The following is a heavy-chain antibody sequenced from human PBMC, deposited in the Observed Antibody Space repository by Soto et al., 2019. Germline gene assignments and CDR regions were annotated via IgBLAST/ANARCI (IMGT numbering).Heavy chain of an antibody. J-gene: IGHJ5*02. CDR1: GGSISSSSYY. Sequence: SETLSLTCTVSGGSISSSSYYLGWIRQPPGKGLEWIGSIYYSGSTYYNPSLKSRVTISVDTSKNQFSLKLSSVTAADTAVYYCASSRVDIVATIISPNWFDPWGQGTLVTVSS. CDR3: ASSRVDIVATIISPNWFDP. CDR2: IYYSGST. V-gene: IGHV4-39*01. D-gene: IGHD5-12*01.